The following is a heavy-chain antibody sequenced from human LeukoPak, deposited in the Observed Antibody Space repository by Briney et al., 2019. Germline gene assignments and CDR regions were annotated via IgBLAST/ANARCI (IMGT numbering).Heavy chain of an antibody. V-gene: IGHV3-48*01. Sequence: AGGSLRLSCAASGFTFSSYSMNWVRQAPGKGLEWVSYISSSSSTIYYADSVKGRFTISRDNATNSLYLQMNSLRAEDTAVYYCASPSLEWLFSPIYFDYWGQGTLVTVSS. CDR1: GFTFSSYS. CDR2: ISSSSSTI. J-gene: IGHJ4*02. D-gene: IGHD3-3*01. CDR3: ASPSLEWLFSPIYFDY.